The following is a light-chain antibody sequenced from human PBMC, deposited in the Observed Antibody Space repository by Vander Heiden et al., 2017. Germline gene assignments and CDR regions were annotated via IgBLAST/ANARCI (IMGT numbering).Light chain of an antibody. J-gene: IGKJ2*02. V-gene: IGKV1-5*03. Sequence: DIQMTQSPSTLSASVGDRVTITCRASQSISSWLAWYQQKPGKAPKLLIYKASSLDSGVPSRFSGSGSGTEFTLTISSLQPDDFATYYCQQYNSYPWTFGQGTKLEIK. CDR2: KAS. CDR1: QSISSW. CDR3: QQYNSYPWT.